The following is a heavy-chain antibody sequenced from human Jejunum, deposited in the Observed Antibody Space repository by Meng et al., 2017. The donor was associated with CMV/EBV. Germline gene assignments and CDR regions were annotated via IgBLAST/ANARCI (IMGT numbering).Heavy chain of an antibody. J-gene: IGHJ4*02. CDR3: AKDLGSSSHAVDY. Sequence: SGFNFDDYTMHWIRQVPGKGLEWVSLIDLDGGGTYYADSVKGRFTISRDNSKNSLYLQMNNLRSEDTAFYYCAKDLGSSSHAVDYWGQGTLVTVSS. CDR1: GFNFDDYT. V-gene: IGHV3-43*01. D-gene: IGHD6-6*01. CDR2: IDLDGGGT.